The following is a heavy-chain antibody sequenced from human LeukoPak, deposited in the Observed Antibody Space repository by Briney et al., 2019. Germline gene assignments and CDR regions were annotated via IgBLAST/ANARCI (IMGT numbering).Heavy chain of an antibody. V-gene: IGHV1-46*01. D-gene: IGHD3-9*01. J-gene: IGHJ5*02. CDR3: ARQMRYFEWLLFGGHFDP. CDR1: GYTFTSYY. CDR2: INPSGGST. Sequence: ASVKVSCKASGYTFTSYYMHWVRQAPGQGLEWMGIINPSGGSTSYAQKFQGRVTMTRDTSTSTVYMELSSLRSEDTAVYYCARQMRYFEWLLFGGHFDPWGQGTLVTVSS.